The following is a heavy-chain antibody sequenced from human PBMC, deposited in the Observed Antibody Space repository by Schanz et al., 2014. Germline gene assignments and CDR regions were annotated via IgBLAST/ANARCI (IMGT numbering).Heavy chain of an antibody. V-gene: IGHV3-33*03. CDR2: IWSDGSTK. J-gene: IGHJ4*02. CDR3: ARPRFDYGEVDY. CDR1: GFAFSVYG. D-gene: IGHD4-17*01. Sequence: QVQMVESGGGVVQPGRSLRLSCAASGFAFSVYGMHWVRQAPGKGPEWVAVIWSDGSTKYYADSVKGRFTISRDNSKNTLYLQMNSLRADDTAVYYCARPRFDYGEVDYWGQGTLXTVSS.